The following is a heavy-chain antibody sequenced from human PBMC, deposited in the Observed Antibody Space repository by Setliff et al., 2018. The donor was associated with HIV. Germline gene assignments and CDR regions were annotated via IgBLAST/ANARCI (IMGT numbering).Heavy chain of an antibody. D-gene: IGHD3-10*01. CDR3: ARESSTVRGVIDI. CDR2: IWYDGTNK. V-gene: IGHV3-33*01. CDR1: GFTFSSYG. Sequence: LRLSCAASGFTFSSYGMHWVRQAPGKGLEWVAVIWYDGTNKYYADSVKGRFTISRDNSKSTLYLQMNSLRDEDRAVYYCARESSTVRGVIDIWGQGTMVTVSS. J-gene: IGHJ3*02.